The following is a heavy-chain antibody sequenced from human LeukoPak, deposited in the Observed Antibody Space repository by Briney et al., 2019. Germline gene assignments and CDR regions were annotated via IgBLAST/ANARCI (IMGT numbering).Heavy chain of an antibody. V-gene: IGHV1-18*01. J-gene: IGHJ6*02. CDR3: ARGAWALGYYGMDV. D-gene: IGHD7-27*01. Sequence: ASVKVSCKASGYTFTSYGISWVRQAPGQGLEWMGWISAYNGNTNYAQKLQGRVTMTTDTSTSTAYMGLRSLRSDDTAVYYCARGAWALGYYGMDVWGQGTTVTVSS. CDR1: GYTFTSYG. CDR2: ISAYNGNT.